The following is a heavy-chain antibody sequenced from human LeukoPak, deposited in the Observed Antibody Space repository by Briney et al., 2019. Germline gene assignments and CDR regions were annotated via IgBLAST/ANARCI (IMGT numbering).Heavy chain of an antibody. CDR2: IYYSGST. V-gene: IGHV4-31*03. D-gene: IGHD5-24*01. CDR3: ARAPGEMATIIYFDY. J-gene: IGHJ4*02. Sequence: SETLSLTCTVSGVSISSGGYYWSWIRQHPGKGMEWIGYIYYSGSTYYNPSLKSRVTISVDTSKNQFSLKLSSVTAADTAVYYCARAPGEMATIIYFDYWGQGTLVTVSS. CDR1: GVSISSGGYY.